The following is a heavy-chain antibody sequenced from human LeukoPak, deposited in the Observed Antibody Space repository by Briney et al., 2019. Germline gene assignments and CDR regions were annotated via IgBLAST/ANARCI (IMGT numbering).Heavy chain of an antibody. J-gene: IGHJ4*02. D-gene: IGHD6-19*01. CDR1: GFTFSSYA. CDR3: AKLLAVTNSYYFNY. V-gene: IGHV3-23*01. Sequence: GGSLRLSCAAFGFTFSSYAMSWVRQAPGKGLEWVSTISGSGSGGSTYYADSVKGRFTISRDNSKDTLYLQMNSLRAEDTAVYYCAKLLAVTNSYYFNYWGQGTLVTVSS. CDR2: ISGSGSGGST.